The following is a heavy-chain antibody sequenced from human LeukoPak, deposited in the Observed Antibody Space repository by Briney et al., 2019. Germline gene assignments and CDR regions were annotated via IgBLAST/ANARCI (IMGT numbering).Heavy chain of an antibody. CDR1: GFTFSSYE. J-gene: IGHJ3*02. CDR3: AKDRLSGSYYDGAFDI. D-gene: IGHD1-26*01. V-gene: IGHV3-23*01. CDR2: TSGNGGTA. Sequence: GGSLRLPCAASGFTFSSYEMNWVRQAPGKGLEWVSGTSGNGGTAYYADSVKGRFTISRDNSKNTLYLQMNSLRAADTAVYYCAKDRLSGSYYDGAFDIWGQGTMVTVSS.